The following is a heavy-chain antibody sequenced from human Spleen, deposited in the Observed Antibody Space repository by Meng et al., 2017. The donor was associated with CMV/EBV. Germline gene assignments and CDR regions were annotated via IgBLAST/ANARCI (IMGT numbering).Heavy chain of an antibody. CDR3: TRQNGGNDY. CDR1: GDSVSSNSVA. Sequence: SEILSLTCAISGDSVSSNSVAWNWIRQSPSRGLEWLGRTYYRSKWYNDYAVSVRSRMSINADTSKNQFSLQLNSVTPEDTAIYYCTRQNGGNDYWGQGTPVTVSS. V-gene: IGHV6-1*01. J-gene: IGHJ4*02. CDR2: TYYRSKWYN.